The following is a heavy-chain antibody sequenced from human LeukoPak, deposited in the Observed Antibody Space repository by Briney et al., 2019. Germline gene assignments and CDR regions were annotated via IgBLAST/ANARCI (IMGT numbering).Heavy chain of an antibody. V-gene: IGHV3-48*01. CDR3: AREGYFGSGLYYYYYMDV. CDR1: GFTFSSYT. D-gene: IGHD3-10*01. CDR2: ISGSSSTI. J-gene: IGHJ6*03. Sequence: GGSLRLSCAASGFTFSSYTMNWVRQAPGKGLEWVSYISGSSSTIYYAGSVKGRFTISRDNAKNSLYLQMNSLRAEDTAVYYCAREGYFGSGLYYYYYMDVWGKGTTVTVSS.